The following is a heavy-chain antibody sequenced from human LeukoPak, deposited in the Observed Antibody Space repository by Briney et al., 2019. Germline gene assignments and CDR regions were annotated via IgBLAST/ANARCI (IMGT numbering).Heavy chain of an antibody. J-gene: IGHJ4*02. V-gene: IGHV3-7*03. CDR1: GFTFRSYW. D-gene: IGHD2/OR15-2a*01. CDR2: IKQAGTEK. Sequence: GGSLRLSCAASGFTFRSYWMTWVRQAPGKGLEWVANIKQAGTEKYYVDSVKGRFTISRDNAKNSLFLQMNSLRAEDTAVYFCARGQYFSTTYYFDYWGQGTLVTVSS. CDR3: ARGQYFSTTYYFDY.